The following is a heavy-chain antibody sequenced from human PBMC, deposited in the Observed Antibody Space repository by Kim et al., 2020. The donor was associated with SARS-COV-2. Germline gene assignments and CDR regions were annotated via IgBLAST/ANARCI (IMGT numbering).Heavy chain of an antibody. CDR2: ISAYNGNT. V-gene: IGHV1-18*04. CDR3: ARDRDYFGMYYFDY. J-gene: IGHJ4*02. D-gene: IGHD2-21*01. CDR1: GYTFTSYG. Sequence: ASVKVSCKASGYTFTSYGISWVRQAPGQGLEWMGWISAYNGNTNYAQKLQGRVTMTTDTSTSTAYMELRSLRSDDTAVYYCARDRDYFGMYYFDYWGQGTLVTVSS.